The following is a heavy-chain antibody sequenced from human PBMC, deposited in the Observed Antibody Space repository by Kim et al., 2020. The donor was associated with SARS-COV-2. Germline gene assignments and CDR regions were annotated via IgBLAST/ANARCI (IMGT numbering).Heavy chain of an antibody. Sequence: GGSLRLSCTASGFTFGDYAMSWVRQAPGKGLEWVGFIRSKAYGGTTEYAASVKGRFTISRDDSKSIAYLQMNSLKTEDTAVYYCTRVRNWNYGGRGDAFDIWGQGTMVTVSS. J-gene: IGHJ3*02. V-gene: IGHV3-49*04. D-gene: IGHD1-7*01. CDR3: TRVRNWNYGGRGDAFDI. CDR1: GFTFGDYA. CDR2: IRSKAYGGTT.